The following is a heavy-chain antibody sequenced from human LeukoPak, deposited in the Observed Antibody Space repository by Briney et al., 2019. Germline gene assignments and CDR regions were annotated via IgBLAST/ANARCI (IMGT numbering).Heavy chain of an antibody. V-gene: IGHV1-58*02. D-gene: IGHD6-13*01. Sequence: GASVKVSCKASGFTFTGSAMQWVRQARGQRLEWIGWIVVGSGNTNYAQKFQERVTITRDMSTSTAYMELSSLRAEDTAVYYCAKDQSRYSSSWYGDDYWGQGTLVTVSS. J-gene: IGHJ4*02. CDR2: IVVGSGNT. CDR3: AKDQSRYSSSWYGDDY. CDR1: GFTFTGSA.